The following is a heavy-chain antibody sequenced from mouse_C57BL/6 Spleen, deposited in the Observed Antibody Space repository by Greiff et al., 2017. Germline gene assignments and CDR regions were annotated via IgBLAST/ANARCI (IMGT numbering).Heavy chain of an antibody. V-gene: IGHV5-6*01. Sequence: EVKLMESGGDLVKPGGSLKLSCAASGFTFSSYGMSWVRQTPDKRLEWVATISSGGSYPYYPDSVKGRFTISRDNAKNTLYLQMSSLKSEDTAMYYCARQDFHYAMDYWGQGTSVTVSS. J-gene: IGHJ4*01. CDR2: ISSGGSYP. CDR1: GFTFSSYG. CDR3: ARQDFHYAMDY.